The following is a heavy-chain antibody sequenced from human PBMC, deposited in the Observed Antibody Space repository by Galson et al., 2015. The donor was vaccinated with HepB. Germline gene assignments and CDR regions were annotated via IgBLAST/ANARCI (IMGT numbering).Heavy chain of an antibody. D-gene: IGHD1-20*01. CDR2: IWYDGSNK. J-gene: IGHJ5*02. Sequence: SLRLSCAASGFTFSSYGMHWVRQAPGKGLEWVAVIWYDGSNKYYADSVKGRFTISRDNSKNTLYLQMNSLRAEDTAVYYCARDGWGITGINDNWFDPWGQGALVTVSS. CDR1: GFTFSSYG. CDR3: ARDGWGITGINDNWFDP. V-gene: IGHV3-33*01.